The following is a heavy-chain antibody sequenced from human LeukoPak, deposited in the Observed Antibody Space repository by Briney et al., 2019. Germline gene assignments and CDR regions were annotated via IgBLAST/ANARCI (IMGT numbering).Heavy chain of an antibody. J-gene: IGHJ4*02. Sequence: GPVKVSCKASGYTFTGYYMHWVRPAPGQGLEWMGWINPNSGGTNYAQKFQGRVTMTRDTSISTAYMELSRLRSDDTAVYYCTGNLAAIGSVWGQGTLVTVSS. CDR2: INPNSGGT. CDR3: TGNLAAIGSV. V-gene: IGHV1-2*02. D-gene: IGHD1-14*01. CDR1: GYTFTGYY.